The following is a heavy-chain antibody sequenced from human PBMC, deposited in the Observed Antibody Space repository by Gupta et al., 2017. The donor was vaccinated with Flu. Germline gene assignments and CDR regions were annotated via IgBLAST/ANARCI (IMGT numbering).Heavy chain of an antibody. J-gene: IGHJ4*02. V-gene: IGHV4-31*03. CDR1: GGSISSGNYY. CDR3: AGLYFSFYNYADY. CDR2: IYSSGST. D-gene: IGHD5-18*01. Sequence: QVQLQESGPGLVKPSQTLSLPCTVSGGSISSGNYYWTWIRQHPGKGLEWLGYIYSSGSTYYNPSLESRVTISVDTSNNHFSLKLASVTTADTAVYYCAGLYFSFYNYADYLCQGALVTVSS.